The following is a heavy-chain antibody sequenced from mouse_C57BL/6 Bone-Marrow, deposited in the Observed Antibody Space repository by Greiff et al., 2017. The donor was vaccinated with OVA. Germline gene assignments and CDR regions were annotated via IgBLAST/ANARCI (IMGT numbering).Heavy chain of an antibody. Sequence: QVQLKQSGAELVRPGASVTLSCKASGYTFTDYEMNWVKQTPVHGLEWIGAIDPETGGTAYNQKFKGKAILTADKSSSTAYMELRSLTSEDSAVYYCTRRAGLDYWGQGTTLTVSS. J-gene: IGHJ2*01. CDR1: GYTFTDYE. CDR2: IDPETGGT. V-gene: IGHV1-15*01. CDR3: TRRAGLDY.